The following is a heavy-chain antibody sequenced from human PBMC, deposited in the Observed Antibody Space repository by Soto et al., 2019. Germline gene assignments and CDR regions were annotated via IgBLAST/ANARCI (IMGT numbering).Heavy chain of an antibody. J-gene: IGHJ4*02. D-gene: IGHD6-13*01. CDR1: GGSFSGYY. V-gene: IGHV4-34*01. Sequence: QVQLQQWGAGLLKPSETLSLTCAVYGGSFSGYYWSWIRQPPGKGLEWIGEINHSGSTNYNPSLKSRVTISVDTSKNQFSLKLSSVTAADTAVYYCARRIAGGFDYWGQGTLVTVSS. CDR2: INHSGST. CDR3: ARRIAGGFDY.